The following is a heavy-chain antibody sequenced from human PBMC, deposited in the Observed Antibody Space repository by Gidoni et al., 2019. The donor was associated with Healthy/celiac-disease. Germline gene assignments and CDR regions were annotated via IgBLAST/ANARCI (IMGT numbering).Heavy chain of an antibody. Sequence: EVQLVQSGAEVKKPGESLNISCKGSGSRFTSYWIGGVRQLPGKGLEWMGIIYPGDSDTRYSPSFQGQVTISADKSISTAYLQWSSLKASDTAMYYCARWGGEGSSSSFFDPWGQGTLVTVSS. CDR1: GSRFTSYW. V-gene: IGHV5-51*01. D-gene: IGHD6-6*01. CDR3: ARWGGEGSSSSFFDP. CDR2: IYPGDSDT. J-gene: IGHJ5*02.